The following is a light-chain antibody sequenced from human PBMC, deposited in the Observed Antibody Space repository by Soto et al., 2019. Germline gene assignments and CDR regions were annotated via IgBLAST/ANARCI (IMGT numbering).Light chain of an antibody. J-gene: IGLJ1*01. CDR3: CSYAGSYPYV. CDR2: DVS. CDR1: SSDVGGYNY. Sequence: QSVLTQPRSVSGSPGQSVTISCTGTSSDVGGYNYVSWYQQHPSKAPKLMIYDVSKRPSGVPDRFSGSKSGNTASLTISGLQAEDEADYYCCSYAGSYPYVFGTGTRSPS. V-gene: IGLV2-11*01.